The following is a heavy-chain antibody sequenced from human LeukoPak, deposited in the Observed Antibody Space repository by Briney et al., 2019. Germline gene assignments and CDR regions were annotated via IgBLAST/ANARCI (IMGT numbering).Heavy chain of an antibody. J-gene: IGHJ6*02. Sequence: GGSLRLSCAASGFTFSSHWMNWVRQAPGKGLEWVANIKQDGSEKYYVDSVKGRFTISRDNAKNSLYLQMSSLRAEDTAVYYCGMAMDVWGRGTTVTVSS. CDR2: IKQDGSEK. V-gene: IGHV3-7*05. CDR3: GMAMDV. D-gene: IGHD5-24*01. CDR1: GFTFSSHW.